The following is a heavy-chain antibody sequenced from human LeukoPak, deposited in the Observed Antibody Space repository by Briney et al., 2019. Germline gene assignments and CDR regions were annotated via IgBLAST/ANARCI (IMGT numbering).Heavy chain of an antibody. CDR3: ARGSELSRYCGGDCYYGMDA. D-gene: IGHD2-21*01. CDR1: GYTFTSYD. V-gene: IGHV1-8*01. Sequence: ASVKVSCKASGYTFTSYDINCVRQATGQGLERMGRMNPNSGNTGYAQKFQGRVTMTRNTSISTAYMELSSLRSEDTAVYYCARGSELSRYCGGDCYYGMDAWGQGTTVTVSS. CDR2: MNPNSGNT. J-gene: IGHJ6*02.